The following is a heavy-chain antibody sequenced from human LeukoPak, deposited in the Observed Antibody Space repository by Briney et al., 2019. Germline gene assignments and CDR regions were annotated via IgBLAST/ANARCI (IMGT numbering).Heavy chain of an antibody. J-gene: IGHJ4*02. D-gene: IGHD5-12*01. Sequence: GGSLRLSCAASGFTFNSYSMNGVRQAPGKGLEWVSSISSSSSYIYYADSVKGQFTISRDNAKNSLYLQMNSLRAEDTAVYYCARGCGYSGYDCGYWGQGTLVTVSS. CDR3: ARGCGYSGYDCGY. CDR2: ISSSSSYI. CDR1: GFTFNSYS. V-gene: IGHV3-21*01.